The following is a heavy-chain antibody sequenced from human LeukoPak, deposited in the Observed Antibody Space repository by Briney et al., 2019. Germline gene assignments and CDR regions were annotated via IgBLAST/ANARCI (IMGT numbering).Heavy chain of an antibody. CDR3: ARNSYYYGADALDI. Sequence: SETLSLTCTVSGGSIRSCYWSWIRQPPGKGLEGIGDIYYNGITNYNPSLKSLVTISVDTSKNQSSLKLRSATAADTAVYYCARNSYYYGADALDIWGQGTTVTVSS. CDR1: GGSIRSCY. CDR2: IYYNGIT. V-gene: IGHV4-59*01. J-gene: IGHJ3*02. D-gene: IGHD3-10*01.